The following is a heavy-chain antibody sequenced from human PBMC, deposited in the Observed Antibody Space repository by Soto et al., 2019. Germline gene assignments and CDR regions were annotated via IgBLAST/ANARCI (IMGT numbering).Heavy chain of an antibody. Sequence: AASVKVSCKASGGTFSGDAISWVRQAPGQGLEWMGGIIPIFGAATYAQKFQGRVTITADESTSTAYMEASSLRSEDTAVYFCARAYSGSYYSTHWGQGTLVTVSS. J-gene: IGHJ4*02. CDR1: GGTFSGDA. CDR2: IIPIFGAA. V-gene: IGHV1-69*13. CDR3: ARAYSGSYYSTH. D-gene: IGHD1-26*01.